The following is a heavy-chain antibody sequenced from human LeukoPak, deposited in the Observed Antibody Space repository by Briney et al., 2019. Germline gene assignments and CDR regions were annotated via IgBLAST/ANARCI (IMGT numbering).Heavy chain of an antibody. CDR2: IVVGSGNT. CDR1: GFTFTSSA. CDR3: AASLGIGYCSSTSCFGFDP. D-gene: IGHD2-2*03. J-gene: IGHJ5*02. Sequence: SVKVSCKASGFTFTSSAVQWERQARGQRLEWIGWIVVGSGNTNYAQKFQERVTITRDMSTSTAYMELSSLRSEDTAVYYCAASLGIGYCSSTSCFGFDPWGQGTLVTVSS. V-gene: IGHV1-58*01.